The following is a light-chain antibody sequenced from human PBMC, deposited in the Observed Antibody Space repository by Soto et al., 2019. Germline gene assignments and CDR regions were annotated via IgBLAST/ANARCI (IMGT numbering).Light chain of an antibody. Sequence: EIVLTQSPATLSLSPGERATLSCRASQSVSTNLAWYQQRPGQAPRLIISGAYTRETGIPARFSGSGSGTEFTRTISRLEPEDFAVDYCQQYGSLSWTFGQGTKVDIK. J-gene: IGKJ1*01. CDR2: GAY. V-gene: IGKV3-20*01. CDR1: QSVSTN. CDR3: QQYGSLSWT.